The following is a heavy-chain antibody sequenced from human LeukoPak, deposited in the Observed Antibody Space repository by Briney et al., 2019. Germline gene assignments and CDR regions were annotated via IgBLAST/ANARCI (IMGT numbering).Heavy chain of an antibody. CDR2: IFGSGGSA. J-gene: IGHJ4*02. D-gene: IGHD6-19*01. CDR1: GFTFGSYA. CDR3: GKTTTGYSSGQKPAWPVDY. Sequence: GGSLRLSCEASGFTFGSYAMYWVRQAPGKGLEWVAGIFGSGGSAHYADSVKGRFTISRDKSKNTVYLQINSLRAEDTAVYYCGKTTTGYSSGQKPAWPVDYWGQGTLVTVSS. V-gene: IGHV3-23*01.